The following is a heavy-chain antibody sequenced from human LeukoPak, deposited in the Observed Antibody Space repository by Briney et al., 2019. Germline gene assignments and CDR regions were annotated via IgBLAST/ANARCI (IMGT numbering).Heavy chain of an antibody. V-gene: IGHV3-69-1*01. CDR3: ARDQRAVAGSWFDP. CDR2: ISSSSTI. CDR1: GFSFSAYW. D-gene: IGHD6-19*01. J-gene: IGHJ5*02. Sequence: KSGGSLRLSCAASGFSFSAYWIHWVRQAPGKGLEWVSYISSSSTIYYADSVKGRFTISRDNAKNSLYLQMNSLRDEDTAVYYCARDQRAVAGSWFDPWGQGTLVTVSS.